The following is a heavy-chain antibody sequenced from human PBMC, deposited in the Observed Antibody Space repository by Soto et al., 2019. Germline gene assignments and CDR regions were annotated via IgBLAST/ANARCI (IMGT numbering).Heavy chain of an antibody. D-gene: IGHD3-3*01. CDR3: ARAYDFWSGYYGGYYYYMDV. CDR1: GYTFTSYD. CDR2: VSPNSGNT. J-gene: IGHJ6*03. V-gene: IGHV1-8*01. Sequence: ASVKVSCKASGYTFTSYDINWVRQATGQGLEWMGWVSPNSGNTNYAQKFQGRVTMTRDTSTSTAYMELRSLRSDDTAVYYCARAYDFWSGYYGGYYYYMDVWGKGTTVTVSS.